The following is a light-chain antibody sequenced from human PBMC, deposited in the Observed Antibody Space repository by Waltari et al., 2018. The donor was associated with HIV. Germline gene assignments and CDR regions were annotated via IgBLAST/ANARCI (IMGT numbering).Light chain of an antibody. CDR2: EVS. CDR3: SSYTSSSTPHVV. CDR1: SSDVGGYNY. V-gene: IGLV2-14*01. Sequence: HSALTQPASASGSPGQSITLSFTGTSSDVGGYNYVSWYQQHPGKAPKLMIYEVSNRPSGVSNRFSGSKSGNTASLTISGLQAEDEADYYCSSYTSSSTPHVVFGGGTKLTVL. J-gene: IGLJ2*01.